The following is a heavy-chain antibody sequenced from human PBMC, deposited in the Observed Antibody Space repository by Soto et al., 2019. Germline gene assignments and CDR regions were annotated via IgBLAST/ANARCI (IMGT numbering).Heavy chain of an antibody. CDR3: ASYIAARSGYYFDY. CDR2: ISSSSSYI. D-gene: IGHD6-6*01. CDR1: GFTFSSYS. V-gene: IGHV3-21*01. Sequence: PGGSLRLSCAASGFTFSSYSMNWVRQAPGKGLEWVSSISSSSSYIYYADSVKGRFTISRDNAKNSLYLQMNSLRAEDTAVYYCASYIAARSGYYFDYWGQGTLITVSS. J-gene: IGHJ4*02.